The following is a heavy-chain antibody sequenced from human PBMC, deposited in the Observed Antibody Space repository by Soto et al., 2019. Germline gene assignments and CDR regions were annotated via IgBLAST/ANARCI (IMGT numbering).Heavy chain of an antibody. CDR1: GGSISSYY. J-gene: IGHJ4*02. CDR3: ARRYGYSFDY. V-gene: IGHV4-59*08. Sequence: SETLSLTCTVAGGSISSYYWSWIRQPPGKGLEWIGYIYYSGSTNYNPSLKSRVTISVDTSKNQFSLKLSSVTAADTAVYYCARRYGYSFDYWGQGTLVTVPQ. CDR2: IYYSGST. D-gene: IGHD5-18*01.